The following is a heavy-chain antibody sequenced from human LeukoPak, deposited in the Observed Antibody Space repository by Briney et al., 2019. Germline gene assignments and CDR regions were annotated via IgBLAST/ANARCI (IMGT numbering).Heavy chain of an antibody. V-gene: IGHV4-59*01. CDR1: DDSISDYY. D-gene: IGHD3-16*01. CDR2: FYNSGRS. Sequence: SETLSLTCTVSDDSISDYYRGWIRQTPGKGLEWIGYFYNSGRSTYNPSLKSRVSISVDTSKNQFSLRLNSVILADTAVYYCTRGAGWLIDDWGQGILVAVSS. J-gene: IGHJ4*02. CDR3: TRGAGWLIDD.